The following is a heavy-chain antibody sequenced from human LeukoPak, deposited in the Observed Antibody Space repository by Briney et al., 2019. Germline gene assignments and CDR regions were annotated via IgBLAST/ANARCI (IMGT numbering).Heavy chain of an antibody. CDR2: INPNSGGT. Sequence: ASVKVSCKASGYTFTGYYMHWVRQAPGQGLEWMGWINPNSGGTNYAQKFQGRVTMTRNTSISTAYMELSSLRSEDTAVYYCARAIYYYYYGMDVWGQGTTVTVSS. V-gene: IGHV1-2*02. J-gene: IGHJ6*02. CDR3: ARAIYYYYYGMDV. CDR1: GYTFTGYY.